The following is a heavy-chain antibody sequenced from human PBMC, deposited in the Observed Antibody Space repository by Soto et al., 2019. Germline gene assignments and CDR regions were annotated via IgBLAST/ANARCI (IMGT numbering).Heavy chain of an antibody. J-gene: IGHJ4*02. CDR1: GYTFTNYD. V-gene: IGHV1-8*01. CDR2: MNPNSGNT. CDR3: ASTLYGANVDY. D-gene: IGHD4-17*01. Sequence: QVQLVQSGAEVKKPGASVKVSCKASGYTFTNYDINWVRQATGQGLEWMGSMNPNSGNTGYAQKFQRRVTMTRNTSISTDYMELSSLRSEDKAVYYCASTLYGANVDYWCQGTLVTGSS.